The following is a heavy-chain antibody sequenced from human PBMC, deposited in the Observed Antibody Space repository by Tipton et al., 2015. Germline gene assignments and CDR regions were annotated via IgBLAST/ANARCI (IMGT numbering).Heavy chain of an antibody. CDR3: VRERNSGYEFDY. D-gene: IGHD5-12*01. CDR1: GFTFGLYW. V-gene: IGHV3-74*01. CDR2: IKGDGSIS. Sequence: SLRLSCSASGFTFGLYWMHWVRQVPGKGLAWVSRIKGDGSISDHADSVKGRFTISRDNFKNTLDLQMNSLRVEDTAIYYCVRERNSGYEFDYWGQGTRVTVSS. J-gene: IGHJ4*02.